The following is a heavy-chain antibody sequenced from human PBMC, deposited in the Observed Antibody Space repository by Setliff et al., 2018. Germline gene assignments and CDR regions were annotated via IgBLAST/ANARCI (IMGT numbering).Heavy chain of an antibody. D-gene: IGHD3-3*01. CDR3: ARRATYYNFWSGYYDY. CDR1: GYSISSGYY. V-gene: IGHV4-38-2*01. Sequence: SETLSLTCAVSGYSISSGYYWGWIRQPPGKGLEWIGSIHQSGGTSFNPSLKSRVTISVDTSKNQFSLKLSSVTAADTAVYYCARRATYYNFWSGYYDYWGQGTLVTVSS. CDR2: IHQSGGT. J-gene: IGHJ4*02.